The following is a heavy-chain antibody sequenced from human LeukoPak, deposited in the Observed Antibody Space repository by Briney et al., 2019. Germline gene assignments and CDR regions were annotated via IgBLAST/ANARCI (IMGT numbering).Heavy chain of an antibody. J-gene: IGHJ3*02. CDR3: ARDLVTVTKGFDI. CDR1: DDSFSSHY. D-gene: IGHD4-17*01. V-gene: IGHV4-59*11. CDR2: ISYIGST. Sequence: SETLSLTCAVSDDSFSSHYWTWIRQPPGKGLEWIGYISYIGSTNYNPSLKSRVTISIDTSRNQFSLRLSSVSAADTAVYYCARDLVTVTKGFDIWGQGTMVSVSS.